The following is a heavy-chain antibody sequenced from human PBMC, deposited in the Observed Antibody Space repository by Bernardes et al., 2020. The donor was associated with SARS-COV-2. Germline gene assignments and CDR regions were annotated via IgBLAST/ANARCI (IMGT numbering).Heavy chain of an antibody. CDR3: ARTRTTISTTGIPVDY. V-gene: IGHV3-21*01. Sequence: GGSLRLSCTASGFTFSSYSMNWVRQAPGKGLEWVSSIHSSSPYIYYADSVKGRFTISRDNPKNSLYLQMNSLRAEDTAVYYCARTRTTISTTGIPVDYWGQGTLVTVSS. CDR2: IHSSSPYI. D-gene: IGHD2-21*02. J-gene: IGHJ4*02. CDR1: GFTFSSYS.